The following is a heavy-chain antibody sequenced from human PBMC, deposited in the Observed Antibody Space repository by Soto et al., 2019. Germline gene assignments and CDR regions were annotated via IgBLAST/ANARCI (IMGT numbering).Heavy chain of an antibody. CDR2: IYWDDDK. D-gene: IGHD2-8*01. V-gene: IGHV2-5*02. CDR3: AHMRCIRDV. Sequence: KRTESCTRTGSVSGVSLSTKRKGVGWIRQPPGKALEWLALIYWDDDKRYSPSLKSRLTITKDTSKNQVVLTMTNMDIFFTAKYYSAHMRCIRDVWCKGTTVPVSS. J-gene: IGHJ6*04. CDR1: GVSLSTKRKG.